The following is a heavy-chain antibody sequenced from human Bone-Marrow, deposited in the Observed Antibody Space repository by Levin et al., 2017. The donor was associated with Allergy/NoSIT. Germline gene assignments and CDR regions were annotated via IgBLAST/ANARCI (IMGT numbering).Heavy chain of an antibody. J-gene: IGHJ6*03. V-gene: IGHV4-34*01. Sequence: SETLSLTCAVYGGSFSGYYWSWIRQPPGKGLEWIGEINHSGSTNYNPSLKSRVTISVDTSKNQFSLKLSSVTAADTAVYYCAREDGNIAAKDYYYYYMDVWGKGTTVTVSS. CDR3: AREDGNIAAKDYYYYYMDV. CDR2: INHSGST. CDR1: GGSFSGYY. D-gene: IGHD6-13*01.